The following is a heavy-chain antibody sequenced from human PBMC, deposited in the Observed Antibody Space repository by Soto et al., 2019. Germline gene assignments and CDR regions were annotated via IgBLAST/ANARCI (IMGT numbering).Heavy chain of an antibody. CDR2: INPSHGKT. D-gene: IGHD5-18*01. Sequence: GASVKVSCKASGYSFSFYGINWVRQAPGQGLEWMGWINPSHGKTNYAQKFQGRVTITADKSTSTAFMELSSLKSEDTAVYYCARAPYTGPFDYWGQGTLVTVSS. CDR1: GYSFSFYG. CDR3: ARAPYTGPFDY. V-gene: IGHV1-18*01. J-gene: IGHJ4*02.